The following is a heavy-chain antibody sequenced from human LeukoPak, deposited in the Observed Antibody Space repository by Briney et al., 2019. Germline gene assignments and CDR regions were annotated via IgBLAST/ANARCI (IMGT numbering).Heavy chain of an antibody. Sequence: GGSLRLSCAASGFTFSNYGIHWVRQAPGKGLEWVAVIWSDGINKYYVDSVKGRFTISRDNSKNTLYLQMNSLRADDTAVYYCARSTYSSSSYYFDYWGQGSLVTASS. CDR1: GFTFSNYG. CDR3: ARSTYSSSSYYFDY. V-gene: IGHV3-33*01. D-gene: IGHD6-13*01. CDR2: IWSDGINK. J-gene: IGHJ4*02.